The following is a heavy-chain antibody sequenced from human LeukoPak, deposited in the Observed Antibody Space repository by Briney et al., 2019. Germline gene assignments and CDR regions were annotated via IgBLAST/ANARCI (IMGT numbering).Heavy chain of an antibody. CDR3: ARVRDDYFFDY. Sequence: SETLSLTCTVSGDSISTSGYYWSWIRQHPGTGLEWIAYIHYIGNTYYNPSLESRITMSVDTSSNQFSLNVASVTAADTAVYYCARVRDDYFFDYWGQGILVTVSS. CDR2: IHYIGNT. CDR1: GDSISTSGYY. V-gene: IGHV4-31*03. J-gene: IGHJ4*02. D-gene: IGHD3-3*01.